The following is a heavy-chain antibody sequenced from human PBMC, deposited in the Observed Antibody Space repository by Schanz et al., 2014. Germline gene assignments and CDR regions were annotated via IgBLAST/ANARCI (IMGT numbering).Heavy chain of an antibody. Sequence: QVQLQQWGAGLLKPSETLSLTCGVFGGSFSGYYWSWIRQPPGKGLEWIGEIYHTGSTNYNPSLKSRVTISVDTSKNQFSLNLSSATAADTAVYYCARLAYGGDYLTGYYGMDVWGQGTTXTVSS. CDR1: GGSFSGYY. CDR3: ARLAYGGDYLTGYYGMDV. CDR2: IYHTGST. D-gene: IGHD4-17*01. J-gene: IGHJ6*02. V-gene: IGHV4-34*01.